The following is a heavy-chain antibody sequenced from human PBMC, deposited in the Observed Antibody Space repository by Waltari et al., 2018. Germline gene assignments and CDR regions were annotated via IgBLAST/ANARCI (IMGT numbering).Heavy chain of an antibody. CDR3: AKEGNVVVVPAAIVDY. V-gene: IGHV3-30*02. CDR2: ISFDGSNR. CDR1: GFTFTSYG. J-gene: IGHJ4*02. D-gene: IGHD2-2*01. Sequence: QVHLVESGGGVVQPGGSLRLSCAASGFTFTSYGIHWVRQAPGSGLEWVAFISFDGSNRYYADSVKGRFTISRDNNENTLYLQMSSLRAEDTAVYYCAKEGNVVVVPAAIVDYWGQGTLVTVSS.